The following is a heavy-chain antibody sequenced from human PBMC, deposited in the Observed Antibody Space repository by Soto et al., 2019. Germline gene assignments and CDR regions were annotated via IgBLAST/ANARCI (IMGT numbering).Heavy chain of an antibody. CDR1: GGSISNYY. D-gene: IGHD5-18*01. J-gene: IGHJ5*02. CDR3: AKDSGYNYGYFRWFDP. CDR2: IFYSGST. Sequence: QVHLQESGPRLVKPSETLSLTCTVSGGSISNYYWSWIRQPPGRGLEWIGHIFYSGSTNYNPALKIRVTISVDTSKSPFSLNLSSVTAADTAVYYCAKDSGYNYGYFRWFDPWGQGTLVTVSS. V-gene: IGHV4-59*01.